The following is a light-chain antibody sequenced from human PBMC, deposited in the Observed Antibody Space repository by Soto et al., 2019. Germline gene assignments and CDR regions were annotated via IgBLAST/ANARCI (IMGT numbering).Light chain of an antibody. CDR1: QNVNSY. V-gene: IGKV3-11*01. CDR2: DAS. Sequence: EIVLTQSPATLSLSPGERATLSCRASQNVNSYFAWYQQKPGQAPRLLIYDASNRATGIPARFSGSGSGTDFTLTSSSLEPEDFAIYYCQQRSDWPVTFGQGTKVEIK. CDR3: QQRSDWPVT. J-gene: IGKJ1*01.